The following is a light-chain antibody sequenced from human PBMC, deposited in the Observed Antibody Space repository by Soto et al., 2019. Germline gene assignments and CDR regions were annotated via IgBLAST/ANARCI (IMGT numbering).Light chain of an antibody. CDR2: DAS. CDR3: QHFGGYPRT. CDR1: QAISSA. V-gene: IGKV1-13*02. J-gene: IGKJ5*01. Sequence: AIPLTQSPSSLSASIGDRVTITCRASQAISSALAWYQQKPGKPPSLLVYDASTLESGDPSRVTGSGSGTDFTLTIGNLQPEDFATYYCQHFGGYPRTFGQGTRLEIK.